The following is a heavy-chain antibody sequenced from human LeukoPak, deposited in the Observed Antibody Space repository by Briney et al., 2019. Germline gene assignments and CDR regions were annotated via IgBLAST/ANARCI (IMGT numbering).Heavy chain of an antibody. Sequence: TSETLSLTCTVSGGSISSSSYYWSWIRQPPGKGLEWIGEIKHSGSTNYNPSLKSRVTISVDTSKNQFSLKLSSVTAADTAVYYCARGPYSSGWYSFYYYGMDVWGQGTTVTVSS. CDR2: IKHSGST. CDR3: ARGPYSSGWYSFYYYGMDV. V-gene: IGHV4-39*07. J-gene: IGHJ6*02. CDR1: GGSISSSSYY. D-gene: IGHD6-19*01.